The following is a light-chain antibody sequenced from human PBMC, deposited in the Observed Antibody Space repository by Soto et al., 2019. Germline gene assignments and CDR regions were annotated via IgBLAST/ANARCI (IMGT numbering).Light chain of an antibody. CDR1: QSVSSY. CDR3: QQRSNWPQLT. J-gene: IGKJ4*01. Sequence: EIGLTQSPATLSLSPGERATLSCRASQSVSSYLAWYQQKPGQAPRLLIYDASNRATGIPARFSGSGSGTDFTLTISSLEPEDFAVYYCQQRSNWPQLTFGGGSKV. CDR2: DAS. V-gene: IGKV3-11*01.